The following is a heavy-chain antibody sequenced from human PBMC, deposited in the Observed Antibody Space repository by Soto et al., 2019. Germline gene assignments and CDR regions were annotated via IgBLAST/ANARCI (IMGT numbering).Heavy chain of an antibody. V-gene: IGHV3-23*01. D-gene: IGHD3-10*01. CDR3: AKGRGGSGSLTPRVDF. CDR1: GFTFNNYA. J-gene: IGHJ4*02. CDR2: ISGGGDTT. Sequence: EVQLLESGGGLVQPGGSLRLSCAASGFTFNNYAMTWVRQAPGKGLEWVSAISGGGDTTSYADSVKGRFTVSRDGSKSTLYLQLSSLRAEDTALYFCAKGRGGSGSLTPRVDFWGQGTLVPVSS.